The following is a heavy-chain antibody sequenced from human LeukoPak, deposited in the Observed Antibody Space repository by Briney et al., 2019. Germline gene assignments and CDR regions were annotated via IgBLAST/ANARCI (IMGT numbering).Heavy chain of an antibody. Sequence: GGSPRLSCAASEFIFSSYWMHWVRQAPGKGLVWVSRISSDGSSTTYAESVNGRFPIYRDNAKNTLYLQMNSLRPEDTAVYYCARGYSYGHGGYFDYWGQGTLVTVSS. CDR1: EFIFSSYW. D-gene: IGHD5-18*01. CDR3: ARGYSYGHGGYFDY. J-gene: IGHJ4*02. CDR2: ISSDGSST. V-gene: IGHV3-74*01.